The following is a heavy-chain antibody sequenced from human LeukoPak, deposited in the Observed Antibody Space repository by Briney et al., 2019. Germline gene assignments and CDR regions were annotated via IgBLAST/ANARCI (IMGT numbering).Heavy chain of an antibody. D-gene: IGHD6-6*01. CDR1: GFTFSSYG. J-gene: IGHJ6*02. Sequence: GGSLRLSCAASGFTFSSYGMHWVRQAPGKGLEWVAVISYDGSNKYYADSVKGRFTISRDNSKNTLYLQMNSLRAEDTAVYYCAKALSKLVLGMDAWGQGTTVTVSS. V-gene: IGHV3-30*18. CDR3: AKALSKLVLGMDA. CDR2: ISYDGSNK.